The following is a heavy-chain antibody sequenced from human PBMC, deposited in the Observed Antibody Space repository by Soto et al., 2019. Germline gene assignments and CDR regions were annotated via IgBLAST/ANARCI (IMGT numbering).Heavy chain of an antibody. CDR2: IYHTGNA. D-gene: IGHD3-22*01. V-gene: IGHV4-39*01. J-gene: IGHJ5*02. Sequence: SETLSLTCSVSGDSISNSRFYWAWIRQPPGEGLEWIGSIYHTGNAYYNPSLKSRVTIFVDTSKNQFSLKLTSVTAADTALYYCARDYFDSSGYTTNWFDPWGQGTLVTVS. CDR3: ARDYFDSSGYTTNWFDP. CDR1: GDSISNSRFY.